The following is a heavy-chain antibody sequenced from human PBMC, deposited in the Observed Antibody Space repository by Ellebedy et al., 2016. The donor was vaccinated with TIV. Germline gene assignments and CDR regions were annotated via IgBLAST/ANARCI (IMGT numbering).Heavy chain of an antibody. V-gene: IGHV1-3*01. CDR3: ARWDYVWGSYRLGPFDY. Sequence: AASVKVSCKASGYTFTNYAMHWVRQAPGQRLEWMGWINGGNGNTKYSQKFQGRVTITRDTSASTAYMELSSLRSEDTAVYYCARWDYVWGSYRLGPFDYWGQGTLVTVSS. CDR2: INGGNGNT. J-gene: IGHJ4*02. CDR1: GYTFTNYA. D-gene: IGHD3-16*02.